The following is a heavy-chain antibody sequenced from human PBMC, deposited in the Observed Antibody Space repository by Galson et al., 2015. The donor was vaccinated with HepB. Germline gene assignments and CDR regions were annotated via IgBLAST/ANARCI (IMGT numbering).Heavy chain of an antibody. CDR1: GGSISSGGYY. Sequence: LSLTCTVSGGSISSGGYYWSWIRQHPGKGLEWIGYIYYSGSTYYNPSLKSRVTISVDTSKNQFSLKLSSVTAADTAVYYCARLAAVGRASSSYYHSMDVWGKGTTITVSS. J-gene: IGHJ6*03. D-gene: IGHD6-13*01. CDR3: ARLAAVGRASSSYYHSMDV. V-gene: IGHV4-31*03. CDR2: IYYSGST.